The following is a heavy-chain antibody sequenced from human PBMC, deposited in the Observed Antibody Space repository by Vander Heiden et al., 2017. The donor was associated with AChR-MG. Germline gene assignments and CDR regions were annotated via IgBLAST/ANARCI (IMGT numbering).Heavy chain of an antibody. CDR3: ARDVVAATSWWLIP. CDR1: GYTFTSYA. CDR2: INAGNGNT. D-gene: IGHD2-15*01. J-gene: IGHJ5*02. Sequence: QVQLVQSGAEVKKPGASVKVSCKASGYTFTSYAMHWVRQAPGQRLEWMGWINAGNGNTKYSQKFQGRVTITRDTSASTAYMELSSLRSEDTAVYYCARDVVAATSWWLIPWGQGTLVTVSS. V-gene: IGHV1-3*01.